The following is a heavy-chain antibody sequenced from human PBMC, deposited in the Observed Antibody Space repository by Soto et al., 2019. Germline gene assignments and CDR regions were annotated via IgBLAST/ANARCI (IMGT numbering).Heavy chain of an antibody. CDR2: IYDSGST. CDR3: ETNPIGGSWRNWFDP. Sequence: QVQLQESGPGLVKPSETLSLTCTVSGGSVSSTSYYWFWIRQPPGMGLEWIGYIYDSGSTDYNPSLKSRVSISIDTSKNQFSLKLNSVTAADTAVYYCETNPIGGSWRNWFDPWGQGTLVTVSS. J-gene: IGHJ5*02. D-gene: IGHD2-15*01. CDR1: GGSVSSTSYY. V-gene: IGHV4-61*01.